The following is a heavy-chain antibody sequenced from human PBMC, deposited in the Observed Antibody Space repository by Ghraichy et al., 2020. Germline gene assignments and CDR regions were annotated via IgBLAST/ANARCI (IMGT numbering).Heavy chain of an antibody. D-gene: IGHD5-12*01. CDR2: MNYDGSEK. CDR1: GFILSDYW. Sequence: GGSLRLSCRASGFILSDYWMTWVRQAPGKGLEWVASMNYDGSEKYYVNSVKGRFTISRDNAVNSLYLQMNTLRVEDTALYYCSRDRHIVVDGGRGDRWGLGTRVTVSS. V-gene: IGHV3-7*01. J-gene: IGHJ4*02. CDR3: SRDRHIVVDGGRGDR.